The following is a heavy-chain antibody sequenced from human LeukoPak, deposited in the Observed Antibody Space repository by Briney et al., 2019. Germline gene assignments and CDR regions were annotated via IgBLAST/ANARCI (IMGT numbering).Heavy chain of an antibody. J-gene: IGHJ6*04. CDR1: GFTFSSYA. D-gene: IGHD3-10*02. Sequence: GSLRLSCAASGFTFSSYAMSWVRQAPGKGLEWVSAISGSGDRKQYEDYGKGRVTIARDNCKNNVYMKMKSLRAEDTAVYYCAELGITMIGGVWGKGTTVTISS. V-gene: IGHV3-23*01. CDR3: AELGITMIGGV. CDR2: ISGSGDRK.